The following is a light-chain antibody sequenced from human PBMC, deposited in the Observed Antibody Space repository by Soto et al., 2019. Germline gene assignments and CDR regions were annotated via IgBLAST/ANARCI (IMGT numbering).Light chain of an antibody. J-gene: IGKJ4*01. CDR2: KAS. V-gene: IGKV1-5*03. Sequence: DIQMTQSPSTLSASVGDRVTITCRASQSISSLLAWYQHKPGKAPKFLIYKASSLQSGVPSRFSGSGSGTEFTLTITSLQPDDFASYYGHQYYLLPLPFRRASKVNIK. CDR3: HQYYLLPLP. CDR1: QSISSL.